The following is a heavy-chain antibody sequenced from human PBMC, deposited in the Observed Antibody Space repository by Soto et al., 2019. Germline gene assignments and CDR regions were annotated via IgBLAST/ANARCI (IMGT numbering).Heavy chain of an antibody. CDR1: GFTFSSYS. Sequence: GGSLRLSCAASGFTFSSYSMNWVRQAPGKGLEWVSYISSSSSTIYYADSVKGRFTISRDNSKNTLYLQMNSLRAEDTAVYYCAREWGREVIIAVAGTGWFDPWGQGTLVTVSS. D-gene: IGHD6-19*01. CDR2: ISSSSSTI. CDR3: AREWGREVIIAVAGTGWFDP. V-gene: IGHV3-48*01. J-gene: IGHJ5*02.